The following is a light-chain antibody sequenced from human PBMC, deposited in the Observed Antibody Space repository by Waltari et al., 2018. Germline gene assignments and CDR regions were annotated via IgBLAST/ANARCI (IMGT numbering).Light chain of an antibody. Sequence: EIVLTQSPATLSLSPGERATLSCRASQSVSSYLGWYQQKPGQAPRLLIYEASNRATGIPARFSGSGSGTDFTLTISSLEPEDFAVYYCQHRIDWPHTFVQGTKLEIK. CDR2: EAS. J-gene: IGKJ2*01. CDR3: QHRIDWPHT. CDR1: QSVSSY. V-gene: IGKV3-11*01.